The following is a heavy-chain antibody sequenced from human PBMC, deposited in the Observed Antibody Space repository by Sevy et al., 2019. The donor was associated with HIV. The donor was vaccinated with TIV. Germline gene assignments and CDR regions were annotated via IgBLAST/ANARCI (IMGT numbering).Heavy chain of an antibody. CDR2: FDPEDGET. Sequence: ASVKVSFKVSGYTLTKLSMHWVRQAPGKGLEWMGSFDPEDGETIHAQRFHGRLSMTEDTSTETDYMETSSLNSEDTAVYYCATTKDYYDNSGDPFDYWGQGSLVTVSS. V-gene: IGHV1-24*01. D-gene: IGHD3-22*01. CDR3: ATTKDYYDNSGDPFDY. CDR1: GYTLTKLS. J-gene: IGHJ4*02.